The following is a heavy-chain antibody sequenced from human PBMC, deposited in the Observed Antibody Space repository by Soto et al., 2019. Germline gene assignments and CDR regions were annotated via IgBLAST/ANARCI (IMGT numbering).Heavy chain of an antibody. J-gene: IGHJ3*02. Sequence: ASVKVSCKASGYTFTSYAMNWVRQAPGQGLEWMGWINTNTGNPTYAQGFTGRFVFSLDTSVSTAYLQICSLKAEDTAVYYCARETLINCISTSCPDDAFDIWGQGTMVTVSS. CDR1: GYTFTSYA. CDR2: INTNTGNP. D-gene: IGHD2-2*01. V-gene: IGHV7-4-1*01. CDR3: ARETLINCISTSCPDDAFDI.